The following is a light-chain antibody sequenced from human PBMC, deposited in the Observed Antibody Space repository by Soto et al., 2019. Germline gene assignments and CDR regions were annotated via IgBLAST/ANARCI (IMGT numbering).Light chain of an antibody. CDR2: SDN. Sequence: QSVLTQPPSASGTPGQRVTMSCSGSSSNIVSYSVSWYLHLPGTAPKLLIYSDNQRPSGVPDRFSGSKSGTSASLAISGLQSEDEADYYCASWDDSLNGPVFGGGTEVTVL. V-gene: IGLV1-44*01. J-gene: IGLJ3*02. CDR3: ASWDDSLNGPV. CDR1: SSNIVSYS.